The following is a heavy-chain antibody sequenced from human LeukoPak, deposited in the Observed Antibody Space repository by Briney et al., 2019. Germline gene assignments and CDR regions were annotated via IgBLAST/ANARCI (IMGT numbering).Heavy chain of an antibody. V-gene: IGHV3-30*02. D-gene: IGHD3-10*01. J-gene: IGHJ4*02. Sequence: GGSLRLSCAASGFTFSSYGMHWVRXXXGXXXXXXAFIRYDGSNKYYADSVKGRFTISRDNSKNTMYLQMNSLRAEDTAVYYCAKEARFGELFYWGQGTLVTVSS. CDR2: IRYDGSNK. CDR1: GFTFSSYG. CDR3: AKEARFGELFY.